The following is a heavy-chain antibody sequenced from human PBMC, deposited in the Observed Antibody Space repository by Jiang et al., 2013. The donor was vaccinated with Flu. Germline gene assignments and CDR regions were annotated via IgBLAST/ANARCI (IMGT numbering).Heavy chain of an antibody. V-gene: IGHV1-69*01. D-gene: IGHD3/OR15-3a*01. CDR1: RHFSSYA. CDR2: IIPXFGTS. Sequence: CKALRHFSSYAFSWVRQAPGQGLEWMGGIIPXFGTSNYAQKFQGRVTITADESADESTSTAYMELSSLRSEDTAVYYCARDGTGYGSSWFVSWGQGTLVTVSS. CDR3: ARDGTGYGSSWFVS. J-gene: IGHJ5*01.